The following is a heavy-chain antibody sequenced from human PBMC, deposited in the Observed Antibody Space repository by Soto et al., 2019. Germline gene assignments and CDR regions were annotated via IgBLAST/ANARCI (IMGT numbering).Heavy chain of an antibody. D-gene: IGHD2-15*01. CDR1: GDSITSSY. V-gene: IGHV4-59*01. CDR3: ASDGGYCSGGSCPRDYYYGMDV. J-gene: IGHJ6*02. CDR2: IYYSGST. Sequence: QVQLQESGPGLVKPSETLSLTCTVSGDSITSSYWSWIRQPPGKGLEWIGYIYYSGSTNYNPSLKSRVTISVDTSKNQFSLRLSSVTAADTAVYYCASDGGYCSGGSCPRDYYYGMDVWGQGTTVTVSS.